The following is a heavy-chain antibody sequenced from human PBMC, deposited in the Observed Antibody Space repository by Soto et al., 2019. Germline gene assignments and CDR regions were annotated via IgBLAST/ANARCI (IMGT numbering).Heavy chain of an antibody. Sequence: ASVKVSCKASGYTFTGYYMHWVRQAPGQGLEWMGWINPNSGGTNYAQKFQGWVTMTRDTSISTAYMELSRLRSDDTAVYYCAITRYSYGSGNFDYWGQGTLVTVSS. CDR1: GYTFTGYY. D-gene: IGHD5-18*01. CDR3: AITRYSYGSGNFDY. J-gene: IGHJ4*02. CDR2: INPNSGGT. V-gene: IGHV1-2*04.